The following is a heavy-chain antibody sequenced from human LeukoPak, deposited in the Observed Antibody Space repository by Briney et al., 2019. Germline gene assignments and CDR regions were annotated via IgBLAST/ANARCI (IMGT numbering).Heavy chain of an antibody. CDR3: ARDLKGPTPSSAFDI. D-gene: IGHD6-6*01. CDR2: IWYDGSYK. V-gene: IGHV3-33*01. Sequence: GRSLRLSCAASGFTFSSYGMYWVRQAPGKGLEWVAVIWYDGSYKYYVDSVKGRFTISRDNSKNTLYLEMNSLRAEDTAVYYCARDLKGPTPSSAFDIWGQETMVSVS. J-gene: IGHJ3*02. CDR1: GFTFSSYG.